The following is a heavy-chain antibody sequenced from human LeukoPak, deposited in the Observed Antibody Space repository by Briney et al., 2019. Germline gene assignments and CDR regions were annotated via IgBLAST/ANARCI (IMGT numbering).Heavy chain of an antibody. V-gene: IGHV3-23*01. J-gene: IGHJ4*02. CDR2: IFPSGGEI. CDR3: ATYRQVLLPFES. CDR1: GFTFSRCD. Sequence: PGGSLRLSCAASGFTFSRCDMHWVRQPPGKGLEWVSSIFPSGGEIHYADSVRGRFTISRDNSKSTLSLQMNSLRAEDTAIYYCATYRQVLLPFESWGQGTLVTVSS. D-gene: IGHD2-8*02.